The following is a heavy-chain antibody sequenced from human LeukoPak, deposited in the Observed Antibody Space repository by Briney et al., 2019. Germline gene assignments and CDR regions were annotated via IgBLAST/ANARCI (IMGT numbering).Heavy chain of an antibody. Sequence: GGSLRLSCAASGFTFSSYSMNWVRQAPGKGLEWVSSISSSSSYIYYADSVKGRFTISRDNAKNSLYLQMNSLRAEDTAVYYGARDRIAVAGTGGAFDIWGQGTMVTVSS. V-gene: IGHV3-21*01. D-gene: IGHD6-19*01. CDR1: GFTFSSYS. CDR2: ISSSSSYI. CDR3: ARDRIAVAGTGGAFDI. J-gene: IGHJ3*02.